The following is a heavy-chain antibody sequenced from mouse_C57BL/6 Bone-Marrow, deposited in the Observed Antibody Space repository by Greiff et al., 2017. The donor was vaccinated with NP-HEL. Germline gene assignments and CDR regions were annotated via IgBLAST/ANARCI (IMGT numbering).Heavy chain of an antibody. J-gene: IGHJ4*01. D-gene: IGHD1-3*01. V-gene: IGHV14-3*01. CDR1: GYNFKNTY. CDR3: ARGSDVEYYYAMGG. CDR2: IDPANGDT. Sequence: VQLQQSVAELVRPGASVKLSCTASGYNFKNTYMHWVKQRPGQGLEWIGRIDPANGDTKYTPKFQGKATITADKSSNTAYLQLSSLTSEDTAIYYCARGSDVEYYYAMGGRGHAPSVTV.